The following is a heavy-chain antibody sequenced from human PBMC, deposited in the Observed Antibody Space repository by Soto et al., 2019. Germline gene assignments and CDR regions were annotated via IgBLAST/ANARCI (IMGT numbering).Heavy chain of an antibody. CDR3: ARGIAVAGSDY. CDR2: IWYDGSNK. CDR1: GFTFSSYG. Sequence: VGSLRLSCAASGFTFSSYGMHWVRQAPGKGLEWVAVIWYDGSNKYYADSVKGRFTISRDSSKNTLYLQMNSLRAEDTAVYYCARGIAVAGSDYWGQGTLVTVSS. D-gene: IGHD6-19*01. J-gene: IGHJ4*02. V-gene: IGHV3-33*01.